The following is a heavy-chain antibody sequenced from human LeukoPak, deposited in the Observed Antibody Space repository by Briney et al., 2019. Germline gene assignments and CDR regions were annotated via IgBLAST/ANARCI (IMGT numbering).Heavy chain of an antibody. CDR2: INPNSGGT. V-gene: IGHV1-2*02. CDR3: ARGARIVGATGGSDY. CDR1: GYTFTGYY. Sequence: ASVKVSCKASGYTFTGYYMHWVRQAPGQGLEWMGWINPNSGGTNYAQKFQGRVTMTRDTSISTAYMELSRLRSDDTAVYYCARGARIVGATGGSDYWGQGTLVTVSS. J-gene: IGHJ4*02. D-gene: IGHD1-26*01.